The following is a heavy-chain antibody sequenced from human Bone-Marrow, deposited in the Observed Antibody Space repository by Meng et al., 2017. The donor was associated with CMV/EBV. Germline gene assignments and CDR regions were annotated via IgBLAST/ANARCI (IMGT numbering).Heavy chain of an antibody. CDR2: MNPNSGNT. J-gene: IGHJ3*02. CDR3: ARGLRRQYQLLYLRIGKADAFDI. Sequence: ASVKVSCKASGYTFTSYDINWVRQATGQGLEWMGWMNPNSGNTGYAQKFQGRVTITRNTSISTAYMELSSLRSEDTDVYYCARGLRRQYQLLYLRIGKADAFDIWGQGTMVTVSS. V-gene: IGHV1-8*03. CDR1: GYTFTSYD. D-gene: IGHD2-2*02.